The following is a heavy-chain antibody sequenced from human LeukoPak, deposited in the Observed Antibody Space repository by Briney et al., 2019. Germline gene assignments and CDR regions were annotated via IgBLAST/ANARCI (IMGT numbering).Heavy chain of an antibody. Sequence: SETLSLTCAVYGGSFSGYYWSWIRQPPGKGLEWIGEINHSGSTNYNPSLKSRVTISVDTSKNQFSLKLSSVTAADTAVYYCARVRSVVVPAATSYYYYGMAVWGQGTTVTVSS. CDR1: GGSFSGYY. CDR3: ARVRSVVVPAATSYYYYGMAV. D-gene: IGHD2-2*01. V-gene: IGHV4-34*01. CDR2: INHSGST. J-gene: IGHJ6*02.